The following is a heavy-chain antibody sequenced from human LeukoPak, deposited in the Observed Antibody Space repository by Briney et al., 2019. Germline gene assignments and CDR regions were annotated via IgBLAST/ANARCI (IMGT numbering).Heavy chain of an antibody. CDR2: IIPFFGTA. Sequence: SVQVSCKASGGTVSSYVIRWVGQAAAQELEGMGGIIPFFGTANYAQKFQGRVTITADKSTSTAYMELSSLRSEETAVYYCARYYYGSGGSLGYFDYWGQGTLVTVSS. V-gene: IGHV1-69*06. CDR3: ARYYYGSGGSLGYFDY. D-gene: IGHD3-10*01. J-gene: IGHJ4*02. CDR1: GGTVSSYV.